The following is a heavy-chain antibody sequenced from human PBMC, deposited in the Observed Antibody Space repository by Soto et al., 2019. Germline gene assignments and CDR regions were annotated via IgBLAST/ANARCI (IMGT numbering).Heavy chain of an antibody. Sequence: ASVKVSCKASGYTFTSYAMHWVRQAPGQRLERMGWINAGNGNRKYSQKFQGRVTMTRDTSTSTVYMELSSLRSEDTAVYYCARDRREYSGYDDYYYGMDVWGQGTTVTVSS. CDR3: ARDRREYSGYDDYYYGMDV. J-gene: IGHJ6*02. CDR2: INAGNGNR. CDR1: GYTFTSYA. V-gene: IGHV1-3*01. D-gene: IGHD5-12*01.